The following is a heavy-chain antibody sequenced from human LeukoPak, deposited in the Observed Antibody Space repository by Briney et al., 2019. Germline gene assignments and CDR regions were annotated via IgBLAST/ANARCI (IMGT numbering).Heavy chain of an antibody. V-gene: IGHV3-23*01. CDR3: AKDPGRWLQLLVDY. D-gene: IGHD5-24*01. J-gene: IGHJ4*02. CDR1: GFTFSSYA. Sequence: SGGSLRLSCAASGFTFSSYAMSWVRQAPGKGLEWVSAISGSGGSTYYADSVKGRFTISRDNSKNTLYLQMNSLRAEDTAVYYCAKDPGRWLQLLVDYWGQGTLVTVSS. CDR2: ISGSGGST.